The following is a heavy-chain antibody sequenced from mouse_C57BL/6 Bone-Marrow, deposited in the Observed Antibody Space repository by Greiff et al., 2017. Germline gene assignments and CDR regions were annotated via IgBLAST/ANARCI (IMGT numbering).Heavy chain of an antibody. CDR1: GYTFTDYN. V-gene: IGHV1-22*01. D-gene: IGHD2-1*01. J-gene: IGHJ1*03. Sequence: SGPELVKPGASVKMSCKASGYTFTDYNMHWVKQSHGQSLEWIGYINPNNGGTSYNQKFKGKATLTVNKSSSTAYMELRSLTSEDSAVYSCEVEKDGNYHWYFDVWGTGTTVTVSA. CDR3: EVEKDGNYHWYFDV. CDR2: INPNNGGT.